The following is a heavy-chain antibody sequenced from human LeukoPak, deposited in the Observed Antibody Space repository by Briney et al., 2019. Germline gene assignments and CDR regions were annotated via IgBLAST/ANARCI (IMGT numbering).Heavy chain of an antibody. V-gene: IGHV3-53*01. CDR2: IYSGGST. Sequence: GGSLRLSCAASGFTVSSNYMSWVRQAPGEGLEWVSVIYSGGSTYYADSVKGRFTISRDNSKNTLYLQMNSLRAEDTAVYYCARDSPGDSSGYYYYYGMDVWGQGTTVTVSS. CDR3: ARDSPGDSSGYYYYYGMDV. D-gene: IGHD3-22*01. CDR1: GFTVSSNY. J-gene: IGHJ6*02.